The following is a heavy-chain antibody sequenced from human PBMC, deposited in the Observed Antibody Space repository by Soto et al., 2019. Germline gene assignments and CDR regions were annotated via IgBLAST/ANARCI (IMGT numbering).Heavy chain of an antibody. D-gene: IGHD5-18*01. J-gene: IGHJ4*02. Sequence: SVKVSCKASGFTFTSSAVQWVRQARGQRLEWIGWIVVGSGNTNCAQKFQERVTITRDMSTSTAYMELSSLRSEDTAVYYCAASGRDTAMVMVNWGQGTLVTVSS. CDR2: IVVGSGNT. CDR1: GFTFTSSA. CDR3: AASGRDTAMVMVN. V-gene: IGHV1-58*01.